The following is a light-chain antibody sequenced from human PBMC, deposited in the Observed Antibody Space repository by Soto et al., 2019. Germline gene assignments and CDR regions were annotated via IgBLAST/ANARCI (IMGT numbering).Light chain of an antibody. CDR3: QQYNSDPPWT. CDR2: KAS. CDR1: QSISSW. Sequence: DIQMTQSPSTLSASVGDRVTITCRASQSISSWLAWYQQKPGKAPKLLIYKASTLESGVPSRFRGSGSGTEFTLTISSLQPDDFATYYCQQYNSDPPWTFGHGTKVEIK. J-gene: IGKJ1*01. V-gene: IGKV1-5*03.